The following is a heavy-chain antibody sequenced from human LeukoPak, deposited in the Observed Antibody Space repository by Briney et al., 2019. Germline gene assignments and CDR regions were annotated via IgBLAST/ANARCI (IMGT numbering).Heavy chain of an antibody. CDR1: GGSISTYF. J-gene: IGHJ6*02. Sequence: SETLSLICTVSGGSISTYFWSWIRQPAGKGLEWIGRLYTSGSTNYNPSLKSRLTMSADTSKNQFSLNLRSVTAADTAIYYCARDRVDSSGYYYYYGIDVWGQGTAVTVSS. CDR3: ARDRVDSSGYYYYYGIDV. CDR2: LYTSGST. V-gene: IGHV4-4*07. D-gene: IGHD3-22*01.